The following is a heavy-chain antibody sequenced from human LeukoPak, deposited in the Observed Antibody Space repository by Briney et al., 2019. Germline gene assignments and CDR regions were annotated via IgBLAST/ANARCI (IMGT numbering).Heavy chain of an antibody. V-gene: IGHV1-2*02. CDR1: GYTFTGYY. CDR2: INPNSGGT. D-gene: IGHD6-6*01. Sequence: ASVKVSCKASGYTFTGYYMHWVRQAPGQGLEWMGWINPNSGGTNYAQKFQGRVTMTRDTPTSTAFMELSRLTSDDTALFYCARTNIAARGADFDFWGQGTVVTVSS. J-gene: IGHJ4*02. CDR3: ARTNIAARGADFDF.